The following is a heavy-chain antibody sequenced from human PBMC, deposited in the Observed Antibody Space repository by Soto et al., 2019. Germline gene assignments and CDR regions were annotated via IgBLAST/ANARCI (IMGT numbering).Heavy chain of an antibody. J-gene: IGHJ1*01. CDR1: GFRFDECA. CDR2: ISWDSGRI. CDR3: AKDNTIFGVVSTGAEFFQD. V-gene: IGHV3-9*01. D-gene: IGHD3-3*01. Sequence: GGSLRLFCVVSGFRFDECAMHWLRQVPGKGLEWVSGISWDSGRIDYADSVKGRFTISRDSAKNSLFLEMNSLRPEDTALYYCAKDNTIFGVVSTGAEFFQDWGQCTLVTVS.